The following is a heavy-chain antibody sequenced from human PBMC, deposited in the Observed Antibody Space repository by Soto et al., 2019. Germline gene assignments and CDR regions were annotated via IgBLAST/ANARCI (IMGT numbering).Heavy chain of an antibody. J-gene: IGHJ4*02. CDR1: GGSTSSGGYS. CDR3: ARGGLVPDY. D-gene: IGHD6-19*01. Sequence: QLQLQESGSGLVKPSQTLSLTCAVSGGSTSSGGYSWSWLRQPPGKGLEWIGYISHSGSTYYNPSLKSRVTLSVDTSKNQFSLRLSSVTAADTAVYYCARGGLVPDYWGQGTLVTVSS. CDR2: ISHSGST. V-gene: IGHV4-30-2*01.